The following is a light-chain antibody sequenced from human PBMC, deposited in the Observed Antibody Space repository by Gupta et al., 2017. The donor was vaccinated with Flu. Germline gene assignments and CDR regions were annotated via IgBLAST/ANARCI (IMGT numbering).Light chain of an antibody. CDR2: GNN. CDR1: SSNLGAGYD. CDR3: QSYDSSLSGSV. Sequence: QSGLTQPPSVSGAPGQRPTISCTGSSSNLGAGYDVHWYQHFPGKAPKLLLYGNNHRPSGVPDRFSGSKSGTSASLAITGLQADDEADYFCQSYDSSLSGSVFGGGTKLTVL. V-gene: IGLV1-40*01. J-gene: IGLJ3*02.